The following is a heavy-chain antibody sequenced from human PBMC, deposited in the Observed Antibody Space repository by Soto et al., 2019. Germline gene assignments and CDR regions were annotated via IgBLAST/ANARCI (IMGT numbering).Heavy chain of an antibody. D-gene: IGHD2-15*01. CDR3: AKERASVVVSNSDAFDI. J-gene: IGHJ3*02. V-gene: IGHV3-23*01. CDR2: ISGSGGST. Sequence: PGGSLRLSCVASEFTFSTYAMSWVRQAPGKGLEWVSAISGSGGSTYYPDSVKGRLTISRDNSKNTLYLQMNSLRAEDTAVYYCAKERASVVVSNSDAFDIWGQGTMVTVSS. CDR1: EFTFSTYA.